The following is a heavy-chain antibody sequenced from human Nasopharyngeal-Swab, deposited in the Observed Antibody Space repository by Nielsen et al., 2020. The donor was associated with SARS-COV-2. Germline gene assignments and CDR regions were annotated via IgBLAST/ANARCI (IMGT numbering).Heavy chain of an antibody. CDR2: ISSSSSTM. D-gene: IGHD4-17*01. CDR1: GFTFSSYS. J-gene: IGHJ6*02. Sequence: LSLTCAASGFTFSSYSMNWVRQAPGKGLEWVSYISSSSSTMYYADSVKGRFTISRDNAKNSLYLQMNSLRAEDTAVYYCARAGLRCPQYCYYGMDVWGQGTTVTVSS. V-gene: IGHV3-48*04. CDR3: ARAGLRCPQYCYYGMDV.